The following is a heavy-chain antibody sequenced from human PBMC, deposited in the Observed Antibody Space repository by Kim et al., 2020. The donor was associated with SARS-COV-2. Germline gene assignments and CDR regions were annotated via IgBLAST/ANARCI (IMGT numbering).Heavy chain of an antibody. CDR1: GYTFTSYD. J-gene: IGHJ5*02. D-gene: IGHD3-3*01. V-gene: IGHV1-8*01. CDR3: ARVGYYDFWSGYWNWFDP. CDR2: MNPNSGNT. Sequence: ASVKVSCKASGYTFTSYDINWVRQATGQGLEWMGWMNPNSGNTGYAQKFQGRVTMTRNTSISTAYMELSSLRSEDTAVYYCARVGYYDFWSGYWNWFDPWGQGTLVTVSS.